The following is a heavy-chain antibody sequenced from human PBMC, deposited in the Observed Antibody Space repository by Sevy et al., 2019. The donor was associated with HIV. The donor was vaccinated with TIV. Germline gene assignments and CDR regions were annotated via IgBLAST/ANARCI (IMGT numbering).Heavy chain of an antibody. CDR1: GGSFSSSSYY. J-gene: IGHJ4*02. Sequence: SDTLSLTCTVSGGSFSSSSYYWNWIRQPAGRGLEWIGRIYTSGSTNYNPSLKSRVTMSVDTSKNQFSLKLSSVTAADTAVYYCAGRIAVAAFDYWGQGNLVTVSS. CDR3: AGRIAVAAFDY. V-gene: IGHV4-61*02. D-gene: IGHD6-19*01. CDR2: IYTSGST.